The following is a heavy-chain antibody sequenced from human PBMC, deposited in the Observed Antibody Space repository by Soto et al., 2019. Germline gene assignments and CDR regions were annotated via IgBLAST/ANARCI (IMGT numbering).Heavy chain of an antibody. V-gene: IGHV3-21*01. CDR2: ISSSSSYI. J-gene: IGHJ4*02. Sequence: PGGSLRLSCAASGFTFSSYSMNWVRQAPGKGLEWVSSISSSSSYIYYADSVKGRFTISRDNAKNSLYLQMNSLRAEDTTVYYCASIEDYDFWSGYPYYFDYWGQGTLVTVSS. D-gene: IGHD3-3*01. CDR3: ASIEDYDFWSGYPYYFDY. CDR1: GFTFSSYS.